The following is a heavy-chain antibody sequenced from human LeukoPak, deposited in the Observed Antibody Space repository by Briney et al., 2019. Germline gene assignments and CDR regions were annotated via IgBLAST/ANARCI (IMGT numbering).Heavy chain of an antibody. J-gene: IGHJ4*02. D-gene: IGHD6-19*01. Sequence: SETLSLTCAVYGGSFSSYYWSWLRQPPGKGLEWIGEINHSGSTNYNPSLKSRVTISVDTSKNQFSLKLSSVTAADTAVYYCARERSGWYQDYWGQGTLVTVSS. CDR2: INHSGST. CDR1: GGSFSSYY. V-gene: IGHV4-34*01. CDR3: ARERSGWYQDY.